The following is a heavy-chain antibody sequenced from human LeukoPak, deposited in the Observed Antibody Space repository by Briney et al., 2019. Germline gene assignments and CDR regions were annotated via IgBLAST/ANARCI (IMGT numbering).Heavy chain of an antibody. CDR2: INHSGST. CDR1: GGSFSGYY. J-gene: IGHJ6*03. D-gene: IGHD5-12*01. Sequence: PSETLSLTCAVYGGSFSGYYWSWIRQPPGKGLEWIGEINHSGSTNYNPSLKSRVTISVDTSKNQFSLKLSSVTAADTAVYYCARAYSGYDWPRGYYYYMDVWGKGTTVTVSS. CDR3: ARAYSGYDWPRGYYYYMDV. V-gene: IGHV4-34*01.